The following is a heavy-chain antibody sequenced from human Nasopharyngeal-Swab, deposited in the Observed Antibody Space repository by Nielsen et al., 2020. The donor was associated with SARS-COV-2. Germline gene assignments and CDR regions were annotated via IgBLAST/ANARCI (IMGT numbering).Heavy chain of an antibody. V-gene: IGHV3-7*01. Sequence: GESLKISCAASGFTFNKYWMAWVRQAPGKGLQWVANMKQEGRQQYYADSVKGRFTISRDNVTNSVFLQMNSLRAEDTAVYYCARDKWGTFDYWGQGTLVTVSS. CDR1: GFTFNKYW. D-gene: IGHD3-16*01. CDR2: MKQEGRQQ. J-gene: IGHJ4*02. CDR3: ARDKWGTFDY.